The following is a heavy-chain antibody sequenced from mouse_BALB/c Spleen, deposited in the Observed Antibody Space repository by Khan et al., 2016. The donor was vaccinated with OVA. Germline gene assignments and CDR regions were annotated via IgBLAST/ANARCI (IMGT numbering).Heavy chain of an antibody. CDR2: INYSGST. J-gene: IGHJ2*01. Sequence: EVKLLESGPSLVKPSQTLSLTCSVTGDSITSGYWNWIRKFQGNKLDYMGYINYSGSTYYNPPLKSRISIMRDTSKNQYYLLLNSVPAEDTATYYCSGNNGFYYFDYWGQGTTLTVSS. CDR3: SGNNGFYYFDY. CDR1: GDSITSGY. V-gene: IGHV3-8*02. D-gene: IGHD1-2*01.